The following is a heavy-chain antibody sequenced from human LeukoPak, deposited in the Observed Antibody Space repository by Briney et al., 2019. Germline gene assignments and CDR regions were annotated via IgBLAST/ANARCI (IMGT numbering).Heavy chain of an antibody. Sequence: GGSLRLSCAASGFTFSSYTMSWVRQAPGKGLEWVSTITTSDGNTYYADSVKGRFTVSGDNSKNTLFLQMNSLRAEDTAVYYCARAQSGFWSGYCFDYWGQGTLVTVSS. CDR2: ITTSDGNT. CDR3: ARAQSGFWSGYCFDY. D-gene: IGHD3-3*01. J-gene: IGHJ4*02. CDR1: GFTFSSYT. V-gene: IGHV3-23*01.